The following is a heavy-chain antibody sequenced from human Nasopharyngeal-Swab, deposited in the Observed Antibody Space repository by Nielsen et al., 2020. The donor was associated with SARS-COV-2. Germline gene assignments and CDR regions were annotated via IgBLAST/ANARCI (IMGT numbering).Heavy chain of an antibody. Sequence: GGSLRLSCAASGFTFSSYAMSWVRQAPGKELEWVSAISGSGGSTYYADSVKGRFTISRDNSKNTLYLQMNSLRAEDTAVYYCAKDFETYCSGGSCGVFDYWGQGTLVTVSS. V-gene: IGHV3-23*01. CDR3: AKDFETYCSGGSCGVFDY. J-gene: IGHJ4*02. CDR2: ISGSGGST. D-gene: IGHD2-15*01. CDR1: GFTFSSYA.